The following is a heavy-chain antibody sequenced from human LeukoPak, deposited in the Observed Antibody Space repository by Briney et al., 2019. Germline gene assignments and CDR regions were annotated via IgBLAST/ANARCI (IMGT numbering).Heavy chain of an antibody. V-gene: IGHV3-7*01. CDR1: GFSFRSFW. D-gene: IGHD3-22*01. Sequence: GGSLRLSCAGSGFSFRSFWMSWVRQAPGKGLEWVANIDEDGNEKNYVDFVKGRFTISRDNAKNSLYLQMNSLRVEDTAVYYCAKDSTHYRVWDNYDTRGLSYWGQGTLVTVSS. CDR2: IDEDGNEK. J-gene: IGHJ4*02. CDR3: AKDSTHYRVWDNYDTRGLSY.